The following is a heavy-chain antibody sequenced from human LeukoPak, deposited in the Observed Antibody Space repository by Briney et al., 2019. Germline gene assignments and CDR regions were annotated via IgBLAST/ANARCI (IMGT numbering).Heavy chain of an antibody. CDR3: AREASNNWNVPANYFDY. Sequence: PGGSLRLSCAASGFTFSTYSMNWVRQAPGKGLEWVSSISSSSTYIYYADSVKGRFTISRDNAKNSLYLQMNSLRAEDTAVYYCAREASNNWNVPANYFDYWGQGTLVSVSS. CDR1: GFTFSTYS. CDR2: ISSSSTYI. J-gene: IGHJ4*02. D-gene: IGHD1-20*01. V-gene: IGHV3-21*01.